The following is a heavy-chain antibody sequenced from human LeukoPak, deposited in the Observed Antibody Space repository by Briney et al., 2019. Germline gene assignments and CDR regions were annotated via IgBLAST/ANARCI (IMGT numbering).Heavy chain of an antibody. D-gene: IGHD3-10*01. J-gene: IGHJ3*01. Sequence: GGSLRLSCAASGFTFSSYAMHWVRQAPGKGLEWVAVISYDGSNKYYADSVKGRFTISRDNSKNTLYLQMNSLRAEDTAVYYCARGHLWFGELFWGQGTMVTVSS. CDR2: ISYDGSNK. CDR3: ARGHLWFGELF. V-gene: IGHV3-30*04. CDR1: GFTFSSYA.